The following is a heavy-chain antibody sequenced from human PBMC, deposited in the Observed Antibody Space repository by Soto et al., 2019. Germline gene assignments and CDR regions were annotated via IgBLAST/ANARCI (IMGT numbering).Heavy chain of an antibody. D-gene: IGHD5-12*01. CDR1: GGSISSGGYS. CDR3: AAGGGLPRYY. CDR2: IYDSGST. V-gene: IGHV4-30-2*01. J-gene: IGHJ4*02. Sequence: QLQLQESGSGLVKPSQTLSLTCAVSGGSISSGGYSWSWIRQPPGKGLEWIGYIYDSGSTYYNPSRKSRATISVDRSKNQCSLKLSSVTAADTAVYYCAAGGGLPRYYWGQGTLVTVSS.